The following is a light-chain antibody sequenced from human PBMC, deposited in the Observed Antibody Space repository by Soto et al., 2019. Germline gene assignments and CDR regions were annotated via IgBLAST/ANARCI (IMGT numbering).Light chain of an antibody. Sequence: EIVLTQSPATLSLSPGERATLWCRASQSVSSYLAWYQQKPGQAPRLLIYDASNRATGIPARFSGSGSGTDFTLTISSLEPEDFAVYYCQQRSNWPLTFGGGTKVDIK. CDR1: QSVSSY. V-gene: IGKV3-11*01. J-gene: IGKJ4*01. CDR2: DAS. CDR3: QQRSNWPLT.